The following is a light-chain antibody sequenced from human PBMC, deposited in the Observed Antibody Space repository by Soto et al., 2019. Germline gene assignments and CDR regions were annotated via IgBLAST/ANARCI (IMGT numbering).Light chain of an antibody. CDR3: CSYAGSSTLYV. CDR2: EVS. V-gene: IGLV2-23*02. Sequence: QSVLIQPASVSGSPGQSITISCTGTSSDVGSYNLVSWYQQHPGKAPKLMIYEVSKRPSGVSNRFSGSKSGNTGSLTISGLQAEDEADYYCCSYAGSSTLYVFGTGTKVTVL. CDR1: SSDVGSYNL. J-gene: IGLJ1*01.